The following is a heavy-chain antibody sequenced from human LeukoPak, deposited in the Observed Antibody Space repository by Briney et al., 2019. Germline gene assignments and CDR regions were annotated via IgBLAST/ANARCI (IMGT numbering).Heavy chain of an antibody. CDR1: GFTFSNHW. CDR2: IDEGGSNA. J-gene: IGHJ4*02. D-gene: IGHD2-21*01. CDR3: IRDEALWRLDY. V-gene: IGHV3-74*03. Sequence: GGSLRLSCAASGFTFSNHWMHWVRQAPGKGLVWVSRIDEGGSNAMYADSVRGRFSISRDNAKNTVNLQMNSLRAEDTGVYYCIRDEALWRLDYWGQGTLVTVSS.